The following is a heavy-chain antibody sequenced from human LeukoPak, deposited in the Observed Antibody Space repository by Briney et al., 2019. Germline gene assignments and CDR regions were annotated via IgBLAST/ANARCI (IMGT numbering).Heavy chain of an antibody. V-gene: IGHV3-21*01. D-gene: IGHD2-2*01. J-gene: IGHJ6*02. CDR2: ISSSSSYI. Sequence: GGSLRLSCAASGFTFSSYSMNWVRQAPGKGLEWVSSISSSSSYIYYADSVKGRFTISRDNAKNSLYLQMSSLRAEDTAVYYCARLGIYCSSTSCYPHGMDVWGQGTTVTVSS. CDR3: ARLGIYCSSTSCYPHGMDV. CDR1: GFTFSSYS.